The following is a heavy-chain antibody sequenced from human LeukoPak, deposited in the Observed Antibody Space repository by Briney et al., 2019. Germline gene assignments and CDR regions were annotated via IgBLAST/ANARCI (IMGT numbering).Heavy chain of an antibody. Sequence: GGSLRLSCAASGFTFSGYRMHWVRQPPGKGLEWVSRINTDVSITNYADSVKGRFTISRDNAKNTLYLQMNSLRAEDTAVCYCARGAGVGSYSDIDYWGQGTLVTVSS. CDR3: ARGAGVGSYSDIDY. CDR1: GFTFSGYR. D-gene: IGHD4-17*01. J-gene: IGHJ4*02. V-gene: IGHV3-74*01. CDR2: INTDVSIT.